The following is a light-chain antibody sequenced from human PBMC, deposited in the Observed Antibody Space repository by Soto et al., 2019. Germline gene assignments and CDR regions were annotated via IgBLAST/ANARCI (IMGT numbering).Light chain of an antibody. CDR3: SSHTTTSTVL. Sequence: QSALTQPASVSGSPGQSITISCTGTSTDVGAYNFVSWYQQSPGKAPKLMIYNVNYRPPVISYRFSGSKSGNTASLIISGLQTEDEADYYCSSHTTTSTVLFGGGTKVTVL. V-gene: IGLV2-14*01. CDR2: NVN. J-gene: IGLJ2*01. CDR1: STDVGAYNF.